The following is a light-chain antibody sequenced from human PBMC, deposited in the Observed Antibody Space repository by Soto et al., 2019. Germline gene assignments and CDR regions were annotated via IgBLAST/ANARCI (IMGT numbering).Light chain of an antibody. V-gene: IGKV1-33*01. CDR2: DAS. Sequence: DIQMTQSPSSLSASVGDRVTITCQASQDITNDLNWYQQKPGKAPKVLIYDASHLETGVPSRFSGSGSGTDFTFTISSLQPEDIATYYCQQYDKVPLTFGQGTRLEIK. CDR3: QQYDKVPLT. CDR1: QDITND. J-gene: IGKJ5*01.